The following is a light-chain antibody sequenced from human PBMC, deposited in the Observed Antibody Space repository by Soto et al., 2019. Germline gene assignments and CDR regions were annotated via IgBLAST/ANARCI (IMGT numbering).Light chain of an antibody. CDR3: MQRIEFPFT. Sequence: DIVMTQTPLSLPVTPGEPASISCRSSQSLLDSDDGNTYLDWYLQKPGQSPQLLIYTLSYRASVVPDRFSGSVSGTYFTLKISRVEAEYVGVYYCMQRIEFPFTFGGGTKVEIK. CDR2: TLS. V-gene: IGKV2-40*01. CDR1: QSLLDSDDGNTY. J-gene: IGKJ4*01.